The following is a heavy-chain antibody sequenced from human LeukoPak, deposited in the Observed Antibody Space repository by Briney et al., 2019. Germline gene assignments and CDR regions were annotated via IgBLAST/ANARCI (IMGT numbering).Heavy chain of an antibody. CDR2: IYHSGST. J-gene: IGHJ4*02. CDR3: ARAQAGDY. Sequence: SETLSLTCTVSGFSISSGYYRGWIRQPPGKGLEWIGSIYHSGSTYYNPSLKSRVTISVDTSKNQFSLKLSSVTAADTAVYYCARAQAGDYWGQGTLVTVSS. V-gene: IGHV4-38-2*02. CDR1: GFSISSGYY.